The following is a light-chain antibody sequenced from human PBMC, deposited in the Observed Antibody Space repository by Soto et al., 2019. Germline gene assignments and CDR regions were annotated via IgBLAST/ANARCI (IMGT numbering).Light chain of an antibody. Sequence: DIQITQSPSSLSASVGDRVTITCRAGQYIGRYLNWYQQKPGKAPKLLIYAASSLHSGVPSRFSGSGSGTDFTLTISSLQPDDFATYYCQQYNSYSWTFGQGTRLEIK. CDR3: QQYNSYSWT. CDR1: QYIGRY. V-gene: IGKV1-39*01. CDR2: AAS. J-gene: IGKJ5*01.